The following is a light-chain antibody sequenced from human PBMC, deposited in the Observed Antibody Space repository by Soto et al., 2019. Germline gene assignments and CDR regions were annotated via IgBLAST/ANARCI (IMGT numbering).Light chain of an antibody. Sequence: DIVMTQSPLSLPVTPGEPASISCRSSQSLLYPNGYNYLDWYLQKPGQSPQLLIYLGSNRASGVPDRFTGSGSGTDFTLKITRVEPEDGGVYYCMQARQTPFTFGPGTRVHI. V-gene: IGKV2-28*01. CDR1: QSLLYPNGYNY. CDR3: MQARQTPFT. J-gene: IGKJ3*01. CDR2: LGS.